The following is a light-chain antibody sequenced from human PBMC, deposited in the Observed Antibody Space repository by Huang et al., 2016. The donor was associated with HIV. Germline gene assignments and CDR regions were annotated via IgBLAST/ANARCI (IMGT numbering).Light chain of an antibody. CDR2: LGS. CDR3: MQALQTPYI. J-gene: IGKJ2*01. Sequence: DIVMTQSPLSLSVTPGESAAISGRSSQRLMHSNGNNYLDWYLQKPGQSPQRLIYLGSSRASGVPDRFSGSGSGTDFTLKINRVEAEDVGVYYCMQALQTPYIFGQGTKLEIK. V-gene: IGKV2-28*01. CDR1: QRLMHSNGNNY.